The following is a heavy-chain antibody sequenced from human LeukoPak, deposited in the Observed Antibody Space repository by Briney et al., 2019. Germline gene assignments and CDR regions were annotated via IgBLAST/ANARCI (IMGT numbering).Heavy chain of an antibody. D-gene: IGHD6-6*01. V-gene: IGHV1-2*02. Sequence: ASMKVSCKASGYTFTGYYMHWVRQAPGQGLEWMGWINPNSGGTNYAQKFQGRVTMTRDTSISTAYMELSRLRSDDTAVYYCARGRYSSSSAHYYYYYMDVWGKGTTVTVSS. CDR2: INPNSGGT. CDR3: ARGRYSSSSAHYYYYYMDV. CDR1: GYTFTGYY. J-gene: IGHJ6*03.